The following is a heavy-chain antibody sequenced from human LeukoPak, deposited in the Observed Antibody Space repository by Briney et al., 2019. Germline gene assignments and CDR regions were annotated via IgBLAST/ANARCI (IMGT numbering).Heavy chain of an antibody. CDR1: GGSITSYY. V-gene: IGHV4-59*01. J-gene: IGHJ5*02. CDR2: IYYSGST. D-gene: IGHD3-10*01. Sequence: SETLSLTCTVSGGSITSYYWSWIRQPPGKGLEWIGYIYYSGSTNYNPSLKSRVTISVDTSKNQFSLKLTSVTAADTAVYFCARGGYYGSGNDFRFDPWGQGTLVTVSS. CDR3: ARGGYYGSGNDFRFDP.